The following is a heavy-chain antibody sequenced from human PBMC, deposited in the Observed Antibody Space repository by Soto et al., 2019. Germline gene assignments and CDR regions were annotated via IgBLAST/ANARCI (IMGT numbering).Heavy chain of an antibody. CDR2: INHSGST. Sequence: SETLSLTCAVYGGSFSGYYWSWIRQPPGKGLEWIGEINHSGSTNYNPSLKSRVTISVDTSKNQFSLKLSSVTAADTAVYYCATDRIAVAGPYYFDYWGQGTLVTVSS. V-gene: IGHV4-34*01. CDR1: GGSFSGYY. CDR3: ATDRIAVAGPYYFDY. J-gene: IGHJ4*02. D-gene: IGHD6-19*01.